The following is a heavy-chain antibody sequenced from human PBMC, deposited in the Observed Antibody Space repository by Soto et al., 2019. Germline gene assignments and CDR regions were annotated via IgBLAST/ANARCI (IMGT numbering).Heavy chain of an antibody. J-gene: IGHJ5*02. D-gene: IGHD6-19*01. CDR1: GYTFTSYY. V-gene: IGHV1-46*01. CDR3: ARDLRPLGQRGGYGCFDP. CDR2: INPSGGST. Sequence: GASVKVSCKASGYTFTSYYMHWVRQAPGQGLEWMGIINPSGGSTSYAQKFQGRVTMTRDTSTSTVYMELSSLRSEDTAVYYCARDLRPLGQRGGYGCFDPWGQGTLVTVSS.